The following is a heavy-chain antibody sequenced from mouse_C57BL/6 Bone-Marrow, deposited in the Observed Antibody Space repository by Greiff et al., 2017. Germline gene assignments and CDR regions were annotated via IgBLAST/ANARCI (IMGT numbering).Heavy chain of an antibody. Sequence: QVQLKQSGAELVKPGASVKLSCKASGYTFTSYWMHWVKQRPGRGLEWIGRIDPNSGGTKYNEKFKSKATLTVDKPSSTAYIQLSSLTSEDSAVYYCARGRYDYDFDYWGQGTTLTVSS. CDR2: IDPNSGGT. CDR1: GYTFTSYW. V-gene: IGHV1-72*01. D-gene: IGHD2-4*01. J-gene: IGHJ2*01. CDR3: ARGRYDYDFDY.